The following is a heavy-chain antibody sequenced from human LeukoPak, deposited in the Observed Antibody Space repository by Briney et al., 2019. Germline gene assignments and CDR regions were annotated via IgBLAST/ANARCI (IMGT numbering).Heavy chain of an antibody. J-gene: IGHJ2*01. Sequence: GGSLRLSCAASGFTFSSYAMSWVRQAPGKGLEWVSYISSSGRTKYYADSVKGRFTISRDNAKNSLYLQMNSLRAEDTAVYYCARASQGLSSYFDLWGRGTLVTVSS. CDR2: ISSSGRTK. CDR1: GFTFSSYA. CDR3: ARASQGLSSYFDL. V-gene: IGHV3-48*03. D-gene: IGHD2-2*01.